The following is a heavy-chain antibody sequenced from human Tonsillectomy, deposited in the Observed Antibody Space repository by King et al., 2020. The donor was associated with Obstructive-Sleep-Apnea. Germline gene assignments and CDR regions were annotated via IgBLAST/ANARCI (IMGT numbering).Heavy chain of an antibody. CDR2: ISYDGSNK. Sequence: VQLVESGGGVVQPGRSLRLSCAASGFTFSSYAMHWVRQAPGKGLEWVAVISYDGSNKYYADSVKGRFTISRDNSKNTLYLQMNSLRAEDTAVYYCARGTAWYSSSWYKGDYFDYWGQGTLVTVSS. CDR3: ARGTAWYSSSWYKGDYFDY. V-gene: IGHV3-30-3*01. J-gene: IGHJ4*02. CDR1: GFTFSSYA. D-gene: IGHD6-13*01.